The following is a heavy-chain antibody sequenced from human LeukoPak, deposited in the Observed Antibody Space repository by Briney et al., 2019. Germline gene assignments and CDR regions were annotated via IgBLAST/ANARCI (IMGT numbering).Heavy chain of an antibody. CDR3: ARGLEGTLSDTIFGVVIIYYYYYMDV. V-gene: IGHV1-8*03. D-gene: IGHD3-3*01. J-gene: IGHJ6*03. Sequence: GASVKVSCKASGYTFTSYDINWVRQATGQGLEWMGWMNPNSGNTGYAQKFQGRVTITRNTSISTAYMELSSLRSEDTAVYHCARGLEGTLSDTIFGVVIIYYYYYMDVWGKGTTVTVSS. CDR2: MNPNSGNT. CDR1: GYTFTSYD.